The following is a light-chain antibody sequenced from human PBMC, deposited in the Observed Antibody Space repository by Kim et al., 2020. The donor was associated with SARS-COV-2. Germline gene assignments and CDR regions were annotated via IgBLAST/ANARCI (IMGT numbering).Light chain of an antibody. Sequence: SAAVGERVTITCRARQSISSYLNWYQQKPGKAPKLLIYAASSLQSGVPSRFSGSGSGTDFTLTISSLQPEDFATYYCQQRYSTPQTFGQGTKLEI. J-gene: IGKJ2*01. V-gene: IGKV1-39*01. CDR1: QSISSY. CDR3: QQRYSTPQT. CDR2: AAS.